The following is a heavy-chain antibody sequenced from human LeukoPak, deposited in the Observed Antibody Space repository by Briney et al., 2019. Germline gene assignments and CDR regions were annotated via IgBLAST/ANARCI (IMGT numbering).Heavy chain of an antibody. V-gene: IGHV3-33*01. CDR3: GRDGAWSLDY. J-gene: IGHJ4*02. D-gene: IGHD2-15*01. CDR1: GFTFSSYG. CDR2: IWYDGSNK. Sequence: GGSLRLSCAASGFTFSSYGMHWVRQAPGKGLEWVAVIWYDGSNKYYADSVKGRFTISRDNSKNTLYLQMNSLRAEDTAVYYCGRDGAWSLDYGGQGTWSPSPQ.